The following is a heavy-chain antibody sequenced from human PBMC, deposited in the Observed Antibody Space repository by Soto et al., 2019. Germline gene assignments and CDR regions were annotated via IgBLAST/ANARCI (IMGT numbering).Heavy chain of an antibody. CDR3: ARAQAAAGSDY. J-gene: IGHJ4*02. CDR1: GGSISSGGYY. Sequence: SETLSLTCTVSGGSISSGGYYWSWIRQHPGKGLEWIGYTYYSGSTYYNPSLKSRVTISVDTSKNQFSLKLSSVTAADTAVYYCARAQAAAGSDYWGQGXLVTVSS. D-gene: IGHD6-13*01. CDR2: TYYSGST. V-gene: IGHV4-31*03.